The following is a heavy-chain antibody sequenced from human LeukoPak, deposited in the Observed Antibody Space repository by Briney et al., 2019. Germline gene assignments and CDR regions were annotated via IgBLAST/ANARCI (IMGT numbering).Heavy chain of an antibody. D-gene: IGHD3-16*02. V-gene: IGHV3-30*03. CDR1: GFTFSHYG. CDR2: LSFDGSNE. CDR3: AREEHDYVWGSYRYYYYYGIDV. Sequence: GGSLRLSCAASGFTFSHYGMHWVRQSPGRGLEWVAFLSFDGSNEFYADSLKGRFTISRDNSKDTLYLQMDSLRAEDTALYYCAREEHDYVWGSYRYYYYYGIDVWGQGTTVTVSS. J-gene: IGHJ6*02.